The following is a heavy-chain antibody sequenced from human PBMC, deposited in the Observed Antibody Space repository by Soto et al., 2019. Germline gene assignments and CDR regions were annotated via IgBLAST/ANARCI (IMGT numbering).Heavy chain of an antibody. CDR2: ISYDVTNR. V-gene: IGHV3-30-3*01. CDR3: ARESSSTVTTGGGGSAKDY. Sequence: QVHLVESGGGVVQPGMSLRLSCAASGLTFSNYAMHWVRQAPGKGLEWVAFISYDVTNRCYPDSVKGRFTISSDNSKNTLDLQMTSLKTEDTAVYYCARESSSTVTTGGGGSAKDYWGQGTLVTVSS. J-gene: IGHJ4*02. CDR1: GLTFSNYA. D-gene: IGHD4-17*01.